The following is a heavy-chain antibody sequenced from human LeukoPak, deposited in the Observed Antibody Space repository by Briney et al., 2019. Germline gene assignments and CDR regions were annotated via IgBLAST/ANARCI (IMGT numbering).Heavy chain of an antibody. Sequence: SETLSLTCTVSGGSIRSSNYYWGWIRQPAGKGLEWIGRIYTSGSTNYNPSLKSRVTMSVDTSKNQFSLKLSSVTAADTAVYYCARHTECSSTSCPRTFDYWGQGTLVTVSS. V-gene: IGHV4-61*02. J-gene: IGHJ4*02. D-gene: IGHD2-2*01. CDR3: ARHTECSSTSCPRTFDY. CDR2: IYTSGST. CDR1: GGSIRSSNYY.